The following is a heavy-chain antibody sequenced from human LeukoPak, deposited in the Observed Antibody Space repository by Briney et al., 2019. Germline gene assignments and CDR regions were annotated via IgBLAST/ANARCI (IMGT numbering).Heavy chain of an antibody. Sequence: SETLSLTCTVSGGSISSSSYYWGWIRQPPGKGLEWIGSIYYSGSTYYNPSLKSRVTISVDTSKNQFSLKLSSVTAADTAVYYCARDTYYYDSSGYYSYFDYWGQGTLVTVSS. CDR2: IYYSGST. J-gene: IGHJ4*02. D-gene: IGHD3-22*01. CDR1: GGSISSSSYY. V-gene: IGHV4-39*07. CDR3: ARDTYYYDSSGYYSYFDY.